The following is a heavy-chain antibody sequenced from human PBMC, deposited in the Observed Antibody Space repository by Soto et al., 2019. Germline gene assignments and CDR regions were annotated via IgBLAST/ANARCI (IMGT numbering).Heavy chain of an antibody. J-gene: IGHJ4*02. V-gene: IGHV1-3*01. CDR2: INADNGNT. CDR1: GYTLTNYP. CDR3: ARDGRADNYGDYFDY. D-gene: IGHD4-17*01. Sequence: APSVKAACKSSGYTLTNYPMHWLRQAPGQRHEWMGWINADNGNTEYSQKFQGRVTITRDTSASTAYMELSSLRSEDTAVYYCARDGRADNYGDYFDYWGQGSLVTVSS.